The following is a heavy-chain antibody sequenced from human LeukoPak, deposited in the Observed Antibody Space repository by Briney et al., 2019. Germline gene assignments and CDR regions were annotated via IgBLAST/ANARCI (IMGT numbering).Heavy chain of an antibody. CDR3: ARGRTRYCSGGSCPQGWFDP. CDR2: IYTSGST. V-gene: IGHV4-61*02. Sequence: SQTLSLTCTVSGGSISSGSYYWSWIRQPAGKGLEWIGRIYTSGSTNYNPSLKSRVTISVDTSKNQFSLKLSSVTAADTAVYYCARGRTRYCSGGSCPQGWFDPWGQGTLVTVSS. CDR1: GGSISSGSYY. D-gene: IGHD2-15*01. J-gene: IGHJ5*02.